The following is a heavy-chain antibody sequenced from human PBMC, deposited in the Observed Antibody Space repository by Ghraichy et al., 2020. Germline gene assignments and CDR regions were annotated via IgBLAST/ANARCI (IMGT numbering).Heavy chain of an antibody. CDR1: GFIFSSRG. CDR2: IWYDGSNE. V-gene: IGHV3-33*01. D-gene: IGHD2-2*03. J-gene: IGHJ6*03. Sequence: GGSLRLSCAASGFIFSSRGMHWVRQAPGKGLEWVALIWYDGSNEYYADSVKGRFTISRDNSENTVSLQMNSLRAEDTAVYYCASGNGFYYYYMDVWGKGTTVTVSS. CDR3: ASGNGFYYYYMDV.